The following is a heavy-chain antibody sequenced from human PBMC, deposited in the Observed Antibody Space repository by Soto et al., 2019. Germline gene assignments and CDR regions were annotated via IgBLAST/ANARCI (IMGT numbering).Heavy chain of an antibody. CDR3: AKVGYCSGGSCSDAFDI. CDR2: ISGSGGST. CDR1: GFTFSSYA. D-gene: IGHD2-15*01. Sequence: GSLRLSCAASGFTFSSYAMSWVRQAPGKGLEWVSAISGSGGSTYYADSVKGRFTISRDNSKNTLYLQMNSLRAEDTAVYYCAKVGYCSGGSCSDAFDIWGQGTMVTVS. V-gene: IGHV3-23*01. J-gene: IGHJ3*02.